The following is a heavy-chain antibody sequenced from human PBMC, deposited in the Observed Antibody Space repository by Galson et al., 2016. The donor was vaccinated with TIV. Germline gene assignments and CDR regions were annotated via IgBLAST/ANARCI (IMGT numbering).Heavy chain of an antibody. D-gene: IGHD3-22*01. Sequence: SLRLSCAASGLTVSTNYMSWVRQAPGKGLEWVSILYSDGSAYYADSVKGRFTISRDNLKNTVYLQLNSLRAEDTAVYYCARSYDSSGNRGRFDHWGQGTLVTVSS. CDR2: LYSDGSA. J-gene: IGHJ4*02. CDR1: GLTVSTNY. CDR3: ARSYDSSGNRGRFDH. V-gene: IGHV3-53*01.